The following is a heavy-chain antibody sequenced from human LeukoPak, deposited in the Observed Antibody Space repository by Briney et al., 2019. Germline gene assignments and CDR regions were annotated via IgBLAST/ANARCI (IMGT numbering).Heavy chain of an antibody. CDR2: IYTSGST. D-gene: IGHD4-17*01. CDR1: GGSISSGNYY. V-gene: IGHV4-61*02. CDR3: ARGSFHGDYDFDY. Sequence: SETLSLTCTVSGGSISSGNYYWSWIRQPAGKGLEWIGRIYTSGSTNYNPSLKSRVTISVDTSKNQFSLKLSSVTAADTAVYYCARGSFHGDYDFDYWGQGTLVTVSS. J-gene: IGHJ4*02.